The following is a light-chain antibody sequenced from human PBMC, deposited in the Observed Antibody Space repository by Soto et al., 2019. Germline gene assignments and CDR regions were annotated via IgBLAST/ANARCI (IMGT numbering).Light chain of an antibody. Sequence: QSALTQPASVSGSPGQSITISCTGTSSDVGGYNYVSWYQQHPGXAXXXXXXDXXXXXXXXXXXXXGSXSGNTASLTISGXXXXXXXXXYXSSYTSSNTRVFGGGTKLTVL. CDR2: DXX. V-gene: IGLV2-14*03. J-gene: IGLJ2*01. CDR1: SSDVGGYNY. CDR3: SSYTSSNTRV.